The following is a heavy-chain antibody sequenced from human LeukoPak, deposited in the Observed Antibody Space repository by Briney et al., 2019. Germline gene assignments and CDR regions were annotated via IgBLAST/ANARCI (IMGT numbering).Heavy chain of an antibody. Sequence: ASVKVSCKASGYTFTSYDINWVRQATGQGLEWMGWMNPNSGNTGYAQKFQGRVTMTRNTSISTAYMELSSLRSEDTAVYYCARGLNVAILAGPNWFDPWGQGTLVTVSS. J-gene: IGHJ5*02. CDR3: ARGLNVAILAGPNWFDP. CDR2: MNPNSGNT. D-gene: IGHD2-15*01. V-gene: IGHV1-8*01. CDR1: GYTFTSYD.